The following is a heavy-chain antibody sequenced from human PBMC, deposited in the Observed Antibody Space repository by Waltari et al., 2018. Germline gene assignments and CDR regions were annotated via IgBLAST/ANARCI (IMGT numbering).Heavy chain of an antibody. V-gene: IGHV3-53*01. D-gene: IGHD6-13*01. Sequence: VQLVESGGGLIQPGGSLRLSCAASGFTVSSNYMSWVRQAPGKGLEWVSVIYSGGSTYYADSVKGRFTSARDNSKNTLYLQMNSLRAEDTAVYYCAREFRGTAAAGYFDYWGQGTLVTVSS. J-gene: IGHJ4*02. CDR3: AREFRGTAAAGYFDY. CDR1: GFTVSSNY. CDR2: IYSGGST.